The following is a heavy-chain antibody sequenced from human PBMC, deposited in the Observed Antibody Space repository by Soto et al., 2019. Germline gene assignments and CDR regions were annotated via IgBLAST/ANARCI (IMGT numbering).Heavy chain of an antibody. J-gene: IGHJ4*02. D-gene: IGHD3-16*02. Sequence: SETLSLTCTVSGGSISSYYWSWIRQPPGKGLEWIGYIYYSGSTNYNPSLKSRVTISVDTSKNQFSLKLSSVTAADTAVYYCARHESMITFGGVIVPPTRFDYWGQGTLVTVSS. V-gene: IGHV4-59*08. CDR1: GGSISSYY. CDR3: ARHESMITFGGVIVPPTRFDY. CDR2: IYYSGST.